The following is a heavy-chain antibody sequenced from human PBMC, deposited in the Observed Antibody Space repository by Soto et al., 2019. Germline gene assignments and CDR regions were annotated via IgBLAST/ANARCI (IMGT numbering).Heavy chain of an antibody. V-gene: IGHV3-23*01. CDR3: AKGRGGSGSLTPRVDF. D-gene: IGHD3-10*01. CDR2: ISGGGDTT. Sequence: EVQLLESGGGLVQPGGSLRLSCAASGCTFNNYAMTWVRQAPGKGLEWVSAISGGGDTTSYADSVKGRFTVSRDGSKNTLYLQMSSLRAEDTALYYCAKGRGGSGSLTPRVDFWGQGTLVTVSS. J-gene: IGHJ4*02. CDR1: GCTFNNYA.